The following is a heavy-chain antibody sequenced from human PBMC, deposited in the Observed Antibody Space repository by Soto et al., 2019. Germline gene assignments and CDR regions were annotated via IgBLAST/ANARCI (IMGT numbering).Heavy chain of an antibody. Sequence: EVQLVESGGGLVQPGGSLRLSCAASGFTFNSYSMNWVRQAPGKGLEWVSYISSGSSTIYYADSVKGRFTISRDNAKNSLYLQMNSLRAEATAVYYCARRSAAGLDYWGQGTVVTVSS. V-gene: IGHV3-48*01. CDR2: ISSGSSTI. D-gene: IGHD3-10*01. CDR1: GFTFNSYS. J-gene: IGHJ4*02. CDR3: ARRSAAGLDY.